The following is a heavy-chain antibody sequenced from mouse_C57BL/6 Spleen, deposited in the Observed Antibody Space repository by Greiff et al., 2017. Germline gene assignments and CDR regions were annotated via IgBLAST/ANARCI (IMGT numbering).Heavy chain of an antibody. CDR3: ARSSDGYYPYYAMDY. CDR2: IDPNSGGT. J-gene: IGHJ4*01. D-gene: IGHD2-3*01. V-gene: IGHV1-72*01. Sequence: QVQLQQPGAELVKPGASVKLSCKASGYTFTSYWMHWVKQRPGRGLEWIGRIDPNSGGTKYNEKFKSKATLTVDKPSSTAYMPLSSLTSEDSAVYDCARSSDGYYPYYAMDYWGQGTSVTVSS. CDR1: GYTFTSYW.